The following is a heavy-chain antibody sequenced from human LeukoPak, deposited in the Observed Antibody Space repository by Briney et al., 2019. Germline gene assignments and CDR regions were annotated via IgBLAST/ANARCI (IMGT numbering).Heavy chain of an antibody. V-gene: IGHV3-11*01. J-gene: IGHJ4*02. CDR1: EFTFSDYY. D-gene: IGHD6-13*01. CDR3: ARLGIIAAAGSNDY. CDR2: ISYSGDTK. Sequence: GGSLRLSCAASEFTFSDYYMSWIRQSPGKGLEWVSYISYSGDTKYYADSVKGRFTVSRDNAKNSLFLQMNSLRAKDTAVYYCARLGIIAAAGSNDYWGQGTLVTVSS.